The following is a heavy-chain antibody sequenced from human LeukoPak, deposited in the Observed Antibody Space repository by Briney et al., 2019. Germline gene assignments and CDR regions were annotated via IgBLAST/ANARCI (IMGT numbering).Heavy chain of an antibody. CDR2: ISGSGGST. CDR1: GFTFSTYT. CDR3: AKGGTPYYYDSSGYYFDY. D-gene: IGHD3-22*01. V-gene: IGHV3-23*01. Sequence: PGGSLRLSCEGSGFTFSTYTMTWVRQAPGKGLEWVSAISGSGGSTYYADSVKGRFTISRDNSKNTLYLQMNSLRAEDTAVYYCAKGGTPYYYDSSGYYFDYWGQGTLVTVSS. J-gene: IGHJ4*02.